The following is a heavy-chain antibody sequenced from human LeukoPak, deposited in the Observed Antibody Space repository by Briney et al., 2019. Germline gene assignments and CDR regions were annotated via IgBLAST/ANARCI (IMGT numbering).Heavy chain of an antibody. J-gene: IGHJ3*02. D-gene: IGHD3-22*01. CDR3: ARERWSYYDSSGPVFDI. V-gene: IGHV3-21*01. CDR1: GFTFSSYS. Sequence: PGGSLRLSCAASGFTFSSYSMNWVRQAPGKGLEWVSSISSSSSYIYYADSVKGRFTISRDNAKNSLYLQMNSLRAEDTAVYYCARERWSYYDSSGPVFDIWGQGTMVTVSS. CDR2: ISSSSSYI.